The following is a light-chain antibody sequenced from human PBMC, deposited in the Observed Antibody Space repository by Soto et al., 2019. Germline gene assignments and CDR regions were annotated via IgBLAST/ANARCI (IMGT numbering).Light chain of an antibody. Sequence: EIVMTQSPATLFVSPGERATLSCRASQTVSDDLAWYQQKPGQAPRLLSYGASTRATDIPARFSGGGSGTEVTHTISSLQSEDSAIYYCQQYHDWRPITFGPGTKVNI. CDR1: QTVSDD. V-gene: IGKV3-15*01. CDR3: QQYHDWRPIT. J-gene: IGKJ3*01. CDR2: GAS.